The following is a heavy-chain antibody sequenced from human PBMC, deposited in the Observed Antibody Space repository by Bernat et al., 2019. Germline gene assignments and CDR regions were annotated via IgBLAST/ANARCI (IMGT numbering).Heavy chain of an antibody. Sequence: EVQLVESGGGLVQPGGSLRLSCAASGFTFSSYSMNWVRQAPGKGLEWVSYISSSSSTIYYADSVKGRFTISRDNAKNSLYLQMNSLRAEDTAVYYCASTPKGYAFDIWGQGTMVTVSS. CDR3: ASTPKGYAFDI. J-gene: IGHJ3*02. CDR1: GFTFSSYS. V-gene: IGHV3-48*01. CDR2: ISSSSSTI. D-gene: IGHD2-15*01.